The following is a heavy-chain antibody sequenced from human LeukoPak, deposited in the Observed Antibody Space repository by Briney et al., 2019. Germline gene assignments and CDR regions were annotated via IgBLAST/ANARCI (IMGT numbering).Heavy chain of an antibody. CDR2: IYYSGST. CDR1: GGSISSSSCY. J-gene: IGHJ4*02. V-gene: IGHV4-39*01. CDR3: ARQTDPGLLLWFGELRAPAYLDY. Sequence: SETLSLTCTVSGGSISSSSCYWGWIRQPPGKGLEWIGSIYYSGSTYYNPSLKSRVTISVDTSKNQFSLKLSSVTAADTAVYYCARQTDPGLLLWFGELRAPAYLDYWGQGTLVTVSS. D-gene: IGHD3-10*01.